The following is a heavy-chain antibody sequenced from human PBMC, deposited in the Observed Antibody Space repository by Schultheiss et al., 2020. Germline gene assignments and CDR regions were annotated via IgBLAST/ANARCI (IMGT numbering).Heavy chain of an antibody. CDR3: ARGRAARGDWFDP. Sequence: GGSLRLSCAASGFTVSSNYMSWIRQAPGKGLEWVSYISRSSSTIYYADSVRGRFTISRDNSKNTLYLQMNSLRAEDTAVYYCARGRAARGDWFDPWGQGTLVTVSS. D-gene: IGHD6-6*01. CDR2: ISRSSSTI. CDR1: GFTVSSNY. J-gene: IGHJ5*02. V-gene: IGHV3-11*01.